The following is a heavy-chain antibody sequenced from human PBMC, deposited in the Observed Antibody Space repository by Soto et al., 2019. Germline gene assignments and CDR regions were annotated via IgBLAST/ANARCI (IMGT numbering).Heavy chain of an antibody. CDR2: IIPIFGTA. V-gene: IGHV1-69*01. Sequence: QVQLVQSGAEVQKPGSSVKVSCKASVGTFSSYSINWVRQAPGQGLEWMGEIIPIFGTANYAQKFQGRVTITADESTSTAYTEVSSLRSEGTAVYYCARDGGRHSGGIDYWGQGTLVTVSS. D-gene: IGHD1-26*01. CDR1: VGTFSSYS. J-gene: IGHJ4*02. CDR3: ARDGGRHSGGIDY.